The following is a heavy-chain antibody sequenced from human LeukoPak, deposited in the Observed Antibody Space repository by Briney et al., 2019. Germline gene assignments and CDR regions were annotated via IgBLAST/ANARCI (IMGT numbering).Heavy chain of an antibody. Sequence: GGSLRLSCAASGFTFSSYSINWVRQAPGKGLEWVSSISSSSSYIYHADSVKGRFTISRDNAKNTLNLQMNSLRAEDTAVYYCARDLGQYYDTSDNWFDPWGQGTLVTVSS. CDR3: ARDLGQYYDTSDNWFDP. CDR2: ISSSSSYI. CDR1: GFTFSSYS. J-gene: IGHJ5*02. V-gene: IGHV3-21*01. D-gene: IGHD3-22*01.